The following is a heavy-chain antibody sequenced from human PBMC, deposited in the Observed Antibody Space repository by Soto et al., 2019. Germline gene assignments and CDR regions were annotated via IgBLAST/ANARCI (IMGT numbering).Heavy chain of an antibody. J-gene: IGHJ4*02. CDR1: GFTFSTYA. Sequence: GGSLRLSCAASGFTFSTYAMTWVRQAPGKGLEWVSAISGSGGSTYYADSVKGRFTISRDNSKNTLYLQMNSLRAEDTAVYYCAKGLSYYDRRGYSGGVFDYWGQGTLVTVSS. CDR3: AKGLSYYDRRGYSGGVFDY. D-gene: IGHD3-22*01. V-gene: IGHV3-23*01. CDR2: ISGSGGST.